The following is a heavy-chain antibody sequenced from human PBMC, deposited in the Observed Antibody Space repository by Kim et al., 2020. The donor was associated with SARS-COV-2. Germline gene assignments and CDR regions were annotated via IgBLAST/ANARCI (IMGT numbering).Heavy chain of an antibody. Sequence: GGSLRLSCAASGFTFSSYWMHWVRQAPGKGLVWVSRINSDGSSTSYADSVKGRFTISRDNAKNTLYLQMNSLRAEDTAVYYCARSPKRRNTAMTPRGDYFDYWGQGTLVTVSS. V-gene: IGHV3-74*01. CDR2: INSDGSST. CDR3: ARSPKRRNTAMTPRGDYFDY. J-gene: IGHJ4*02. D-gene: IGHD5-18*01. CDR1: GFTFSSYW.